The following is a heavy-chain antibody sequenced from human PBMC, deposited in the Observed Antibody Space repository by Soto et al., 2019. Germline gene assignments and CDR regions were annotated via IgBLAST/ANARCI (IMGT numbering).Heavy chain of an antibody. CDR3: VKQHPLDSRAWHN. CDR1: GYSFPSFW. V-gene: IGHV5-51*01. CDR2: IYPGDSET. D-gene: IGHD6-19*01. J-gene: IGHJ4*02. Sequence: PAESLKISCRVSGYSFPSFWIGWVRQMPGKGLEWLGSIYPGDSETRYSPSFQGEVTISADKSITTAYLHWSSLRASDTATYYCVKQHPLDSRAWHNWGQGTLVTVSS.